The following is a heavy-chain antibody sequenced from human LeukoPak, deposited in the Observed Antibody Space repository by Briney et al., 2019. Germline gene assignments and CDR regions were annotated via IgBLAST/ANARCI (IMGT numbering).Heavy chain of an antibody. CDR3: ARILDSAWGELGY. V-gene: IGHV3-7*01. J-gene: IGHJ4*02. Sequence: PGGSLRLSCAASRFTFSDYYMTWVRQAPGRGLEWVANIKEDGSEKNYVDSVKGRFTISRDNAKNSVYLLLNSLTPEDTAVYYCARILDSAWGELGYWGQGTLVTVSS. CDR2: IKEDGSEK. D-gene: IGHD6-19*01. CDR1: RFTFSDYY.